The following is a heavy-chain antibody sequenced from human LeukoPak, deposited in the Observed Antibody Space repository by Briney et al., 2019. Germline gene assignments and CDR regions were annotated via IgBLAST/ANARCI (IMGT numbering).Heavy chain of an antibody. V-gene: IGHV4-39*07. CDR3: AEYIRRSGTYNFDF. D-gene: IGHD5-24*01. J-gene: IGHJ4*02. Sequence: SETLSLTCTVSGGSISSSSYYWGWIRQPPGKGLEWIGSIYYSGSTYYNPSLKGRVTISVDTSKNQFSLKLDSVTAADTAVYYCAEYIRRSGTYNFDFWGQGTLVTVSS. CDR2: IYYSGST. CDR1: GGSISSSSYY.